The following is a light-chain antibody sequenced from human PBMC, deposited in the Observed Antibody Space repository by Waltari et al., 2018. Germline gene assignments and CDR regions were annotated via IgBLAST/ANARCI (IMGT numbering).Light chain of an antibody. Sequence: NFMLTQPHSVSESPGKTVTISCTGSSGSIASNYVKWYQQRPGSAPTTVIYEDNQRPSGVPDRFSGSIDSSSNSASLTISGLKTEDEADYYCQSYDSSSNWVFGGGTKLTVL. J-gene: IGLJ3*02. V-gene: IGLV6-57*02. CDR1: SGSIASNY. CDR3: QSYDSSSNWV. CDR2: EDN.